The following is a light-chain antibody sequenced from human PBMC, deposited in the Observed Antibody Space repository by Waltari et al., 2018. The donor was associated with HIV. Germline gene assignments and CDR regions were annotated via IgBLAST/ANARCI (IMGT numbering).Light chain of an antibody. CDR2: DVS. Sequence: QSALTQPASVSGSPGQSITISCTGTSSDVGGYTYVSWYQQHPGKAPKLVIYDVSNRPSGVSNRFSGSKSGNTASLTISGLQAEDEADYYCSSYTSSSRWVFGGGTKLTVL. CDR1: SSDVGGYTY. V-gene: IGLV2-14*03. J-gene: IGLJ3*02. CDR3: SSYTSSSRWV.